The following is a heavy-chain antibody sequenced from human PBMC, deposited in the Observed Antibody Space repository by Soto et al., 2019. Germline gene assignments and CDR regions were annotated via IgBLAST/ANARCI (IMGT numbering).Heavy chain of an antibody. J-gene: IGHJ6*02. V-gene: IGHV4-39*01. CDR3: ASPHAVGATKGSYYGMDV. D-gene: IGHD1-26*01. CDR1: GGSISSSSYY. Sequence: PSETLSLTCTVSGGSISSSSYYWGWIRQPPGKGREWIGSIYYIGSTYYNPSLKSLVTISVDTSKNQFSLKLSSVTAADTAVYYCASPHAVGATKGSYYGMDVWGQGTTVTVPS. CDR2: IYYIGST.